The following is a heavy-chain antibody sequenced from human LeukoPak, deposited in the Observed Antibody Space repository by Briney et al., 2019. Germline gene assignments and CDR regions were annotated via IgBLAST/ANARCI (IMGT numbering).Heavy chain of an antibody. V-gene: IGHV4-59*01. CDR2: IYYSGST. J-gene: IGHJ6*02. Sequence: SETLSLTCTVSGGSISSYYWSWIRQPPGKGLEWIGYIYYSGSTNYNPSLESRVTISVDTSKNQFSLKLSSVTAADTAVYYCARDQVAGAYYYGMDVWGQGTTVTVSS. D-gene: IGHD6-19*01. CDR3: ARDQVAGAYYYGMDV. CDR1: GGSISSYY.